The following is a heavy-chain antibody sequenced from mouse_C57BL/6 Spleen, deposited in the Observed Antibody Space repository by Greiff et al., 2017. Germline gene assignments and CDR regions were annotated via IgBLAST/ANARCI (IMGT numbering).Heavy chain of an antibody. CDR3: ARDRDYDYYFGY. D-gene: IGHD2-4*01. Sequence: QVQLQQPGAELVKPGASVKLSCKASGYTFTSYWMHWVKQRPGQGLEWIGMIHPNSGSTNYNEKFKSKATLTVDKSSSTAYMQLSSLTSEDSAVYYCARDRDYDYYFGYWGQGTTLTVSS. CDR1: GYTFTSYW. CDR2: IHPNSGST. V-gene: IGHV1-64*01. J-gene: IGHJ2*01.